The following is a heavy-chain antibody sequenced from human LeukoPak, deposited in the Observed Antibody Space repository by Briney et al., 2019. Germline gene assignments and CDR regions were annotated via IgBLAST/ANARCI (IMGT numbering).Heavy chain of an antibody. CDR2: INTDGRTT. J-gene: IGHJ4*02. CDR3: ARDNAYMFDY. V-gene: IGHV3-74*01. Sequence: GGSLRLSCAASGFTFSSYWMNWVRQAPGQGLVWVSHINTDGRTTTYADSVKGRFTVSRDNAKNTLYLEMNRLRAEDTAVYYCARDNAYMFDYWGQGTQVTVFS. CDR1: GFTFSSYW. D-gene: IGHD2-2*01.